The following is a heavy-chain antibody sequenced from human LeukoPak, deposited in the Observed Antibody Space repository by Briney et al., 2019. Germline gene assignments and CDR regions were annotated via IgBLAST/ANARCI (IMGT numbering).Heavy chain of an antibody. CDR1: GGSISSYY. J-gene: IGHJ4*02. CDR2: IYYSGST. Sequence: PSETLSLTCTVSGGSISSYYWSWIRQPPGEGLEWIGYIYYSGSTNYNPSLKSRVTISVDTSKNQFSLKLSSVTAADTAVYYCAREDYDSSGYYYVDYWGQGTLVTVSS. D-gene: IGHD3-22*01. V-gene: IGHV4-59*01. CDR3: AREDYDSSGYYYVDY.